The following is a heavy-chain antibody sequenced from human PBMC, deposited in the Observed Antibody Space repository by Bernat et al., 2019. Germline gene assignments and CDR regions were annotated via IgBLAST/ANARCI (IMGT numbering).Heavy chain of an antibody. Sequence: EVQLLESGGGLVQPGGSLRLSCAASGFTFDSYAMNWVRQAPGKGLEWVSAISGSGGRTTYADSVKGRFSISRDNSKNTLNLQMNSLRGEDTAVYYCAKVVTRDGYNYYYGLDVWGQGTTVTVSS. J-gene: IGHJ6*02. CDR1: GFTFDSYA. CDR3: AKVVTRDGYNYYYGLDV. D-gene: IGHD5-24*01. V-gene: IGHV3-23*01. CDR2: ISGSGGRT.